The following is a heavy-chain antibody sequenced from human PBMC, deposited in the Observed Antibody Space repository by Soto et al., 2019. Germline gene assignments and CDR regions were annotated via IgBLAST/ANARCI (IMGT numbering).Heavy chain of an antibody. CDR3: ARGIATGQLDP. CDR1: GYTFTRYT. Sequence: QAQLVQSGAEVKKPGASVKISCKASGYTFTRYTMNWVRQAPGQRLEWMGWINPDNGNTKSSQQFQDRVIITRDTSASTAYMDLSSLRSEDTAVYYCARGIATGQLDPWGQGTLVTVSS. V-gene: IGHV1-3*01. J-gene: IGHJ5*02. D-gene: IGHD2-15*01. CDR2: INPDNGNT.